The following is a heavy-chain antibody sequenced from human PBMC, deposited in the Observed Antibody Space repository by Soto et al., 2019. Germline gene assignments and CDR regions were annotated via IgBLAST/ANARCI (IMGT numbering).Heavy chain of an antibody. CDR1: GFTLSTYA. D-gene: IGHD3-22*01. J-gene: IGHJ4*02. Sequence: QVQLVESGGGVVQPGRSLRLSCAASGFTLSTYAMHWVRQAPGKGLEWVAVTSYDGSNKYYVDSVKGRVTISRDNSRNTLYLQVNSLRVEDTAVYYCARDRGYDSSGYFFMWGQGTLVTVSS. CDR2: TSYDGSNK. V-gene: IGHV3-30-3*01. CDR3: ARDRGYDSSGYFFM.